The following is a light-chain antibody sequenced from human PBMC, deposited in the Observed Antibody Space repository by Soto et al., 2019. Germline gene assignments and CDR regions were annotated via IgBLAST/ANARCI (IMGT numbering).Light chain of an antibody. CDR2: GSS. CDR3: QQYGSFSWT. CDR1: QSVSSN. Sequence: EIVMTQSPATLSVSPGESATLSCRASQSVSSNLVWYQQKPGQAPRLLIYGSSTRATGIPARFSGSGSGTEFTLTISSLQSEDSAVYYCQQYGSFSWTFGQGTKVDIK. V-gene: IGKV3-15*01. J-gene: IGKJ1*01.